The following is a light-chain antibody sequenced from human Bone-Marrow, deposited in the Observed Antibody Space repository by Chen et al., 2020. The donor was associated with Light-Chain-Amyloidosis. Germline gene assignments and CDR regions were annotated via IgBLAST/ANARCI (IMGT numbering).Light chain of an antibody. CDR1: NIGSTS. J-gene: IGLJ3*02. CDR3: QVWDRSSDRPV. CDR2: YDS. Sequence: SYVLTQPSSVSVAPGQTATISCGGNNIGSTSVHWYQQKPGQAPLLVVYYDSDRPSGIPERLSGSNSGNTATLTISRVEAGDEADYYCQVWDRSSDRPVFGGGTKLTVL. V-gene: IGLV3-21*02.